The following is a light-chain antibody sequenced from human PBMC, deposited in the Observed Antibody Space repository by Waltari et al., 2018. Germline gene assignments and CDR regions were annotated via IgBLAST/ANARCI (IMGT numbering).Light chain of an antibody. Sequence: DIEMTQSPLSLPVTPGEPASISCRPRPHLLHSDGNNYLSWYLQKPGKSPQLLIFLASTRAAGVADRLSVSGSGKDFTLKTSRVEAEDVGFYLCMQGLQSPLSFGGGTRVEI. CDR3: MQGLQSPLS. CDR1: PHLLHSDGNNY. J-gene: IGKJ4*01. V-gene: IGKV2-28*01. CDR2: LAS.